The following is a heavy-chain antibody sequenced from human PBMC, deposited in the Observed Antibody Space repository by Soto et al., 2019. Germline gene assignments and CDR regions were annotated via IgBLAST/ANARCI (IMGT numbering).Heavy chain of an antibody. CDR3: ARDEPPLRGYYGMDV. Sequence: GGSLRLSCAASGFTFSSYGMHWVRQAPGKGLEWVAVIWYDGSNKYYADSVKGRFTISRDNSKNTLYLQMNSLRAEDTAVYYCARDEPPLRGYYGMDVWGQGTTGTVSS. V-gene: IGHV3-33*01. CDR1: GFTFSSYG. D-gene: IGHD3-10*01. J-gene: IGHJ6*02. CDR2: IWYDGSNK.